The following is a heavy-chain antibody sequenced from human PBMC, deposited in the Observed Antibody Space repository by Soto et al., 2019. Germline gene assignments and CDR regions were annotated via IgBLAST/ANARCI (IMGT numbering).Heavy chain of an antibody. V-gene: IGHV1-69*13. CDR3: AAGKWELRGSDY. CDR2: IIPIFGTA. D-gene: IGHD1-26*01. Sequence: GASVKVSCKASGGTFSSYAISWVRQAPGQGLEWMGGIIPIFGTANYAQKFQGRVTITADESTSTAYMELSSLRSEDTAVYYCAAGKWELRGSDYWGQGTLVTVSS. J-gene: IGHJ4*02. CDR1: GGTFSSYA.